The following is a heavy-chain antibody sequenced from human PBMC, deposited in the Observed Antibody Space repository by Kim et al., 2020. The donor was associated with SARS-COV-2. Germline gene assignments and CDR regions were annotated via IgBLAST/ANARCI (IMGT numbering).Heavy chain of an antibody. Sequence: ASVKVSCKASGYTFTSYAMNWVRQAPGQGLEWMGWINTNTGNPTYAQGFTGRFVFSLDTSVSTAYLQISSLKAEDTAVYYCARDPTPTYYDILTGYYLGWYFDLWGRGTLVTVSS. CDR2: INTNTGNP. J-gene: IGHJ2*01. V-gene: IGHV7-4-1*02. CDR1: GYTFTSYA. D-gene: IGHD3-9*01. CDR3: ARDPTPTYYDILTGYYLGWYFDL.